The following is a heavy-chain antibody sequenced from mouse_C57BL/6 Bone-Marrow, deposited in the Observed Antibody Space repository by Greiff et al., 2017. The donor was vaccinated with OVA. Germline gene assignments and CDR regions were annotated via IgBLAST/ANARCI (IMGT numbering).Heavy chain of an antibody. V-gene: IGHV1-82*01. CDR3: ALYYGSTVGIAY. J-gene: IGHJ3*01. D-gene: IGHD1-1*01. CDR1: GYAFSSSW. Sequence: QVQLQQSGPELVKPGASVKISCKASGYAFSSSWMNWVKQRPGKGLEWIGRIYPGDGDTNYNGKFKGKATLTADKSSSTAYMQLSSLTSEDSAVYFCALYYGSTVGIAYWGQGTLVTVSA. CDR2: IYPGDGDT.